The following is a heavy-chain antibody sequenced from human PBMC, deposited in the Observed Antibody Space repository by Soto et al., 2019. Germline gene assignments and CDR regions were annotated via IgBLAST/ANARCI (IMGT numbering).Heavy chain of an antibody. CDR2: IWSDGSNK. J-gene: IGHJ4*02. Sequence: QVQLVESGGGVAQPGRSLRLSCAASGFTFSSHGMHWVRQAPGKGLEWVAVIWSDGSNKYYADSVKGRFTISRDNSKNTLYMQMNSLRAEDTAVYYCARACSGSYPYYFDHWGQGTLVTVSS. V-gene: IGHV3-33*01. CDR1: GFTFSSHG. CDR3: ARACSGSYPYYFDH. D-gene: IGHD1-26*01.